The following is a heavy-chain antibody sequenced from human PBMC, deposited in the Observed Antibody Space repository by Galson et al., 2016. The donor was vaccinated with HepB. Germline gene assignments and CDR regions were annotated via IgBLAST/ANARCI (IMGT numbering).Heavy chain of an antibody. Sequence: SLRLSCAVSGFTFSDHAMHWVRQAPGKGLECVALISNDGSAKFYGDSVKGRFTISGDNSKNTLELQINSLRSEDTAMYYCAKDREWLRSTSDGIDVWGQGTMVTVSS. D-gene: IGHD3-3*01. CDR2: ISNDGSAK. CDR3: AKDREWLRSTSDGIDV. V-gene: IGHV3-30*18. CDR1: GFTFSDHA. J-gene: IGHJ3*01.